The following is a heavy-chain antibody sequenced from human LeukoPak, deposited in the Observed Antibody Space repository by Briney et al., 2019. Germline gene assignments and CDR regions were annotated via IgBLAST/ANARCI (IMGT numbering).Heavy chain of an antibody. CDR2: ISPGGTTT. D-gene: IGHD5-12*01. V-gene: IGHV3-23*01. CDR3: AKATLATTYFDH. J-gene: IGHJ4*02. Sequence: GGSLRLSCAASGFTFSTYAMSWIRQAPGKGLEWVSAISPGGTTTFYGDSVKGRFTISRDNPKNTLYLQMNSLRADDTAVYYCAKATLATTYFDHWGQGTLVTASS. CDR1: GFTFSTYA.